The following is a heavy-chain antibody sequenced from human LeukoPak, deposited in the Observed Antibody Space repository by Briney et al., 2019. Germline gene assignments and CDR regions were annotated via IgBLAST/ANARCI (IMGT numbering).Heavy chain of an antibody. J-gene: IGHJ4*02. CDR3: TRDRGWQSFDY. CDR2: IKLDGSET. V-gene: IGHV3-7*01. D-gene: IGHD3-10*01. Sequence: GGSLRLSCAASGFTFSTYWKTWVRQGPGKRLERVANIKLDGSETYYVGSVRGRFTISRDNAKNSLYLQMNSLRAEDTAVYYCTRDRGWQSFDYWGQGTLVTVSS. CDR1: GFTFSTYW.